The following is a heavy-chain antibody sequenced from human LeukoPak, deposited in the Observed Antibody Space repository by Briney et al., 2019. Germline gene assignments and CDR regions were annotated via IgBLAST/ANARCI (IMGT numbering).Heavy chain of an antibody. Sequence: GGSLRLSCAASGFTFSDYYMSRIRQAPGKGLEWVSYISSRSNSIYYADSVKGRFTISRDNAKNSLYLQMNSLRAEDTAVYYCARADYDYVWGSYRPLRGAFDIWGQGTMVTVSS. V-gene: IGHV3-11*04. D-gene: IGHD3-16*02. J-gene: IGHJ3*02. CDR2: ISSRSNSI. CDR1: GFTFSDYY. CDR3: ARADYDYVWGSYRPLRGAFDI.